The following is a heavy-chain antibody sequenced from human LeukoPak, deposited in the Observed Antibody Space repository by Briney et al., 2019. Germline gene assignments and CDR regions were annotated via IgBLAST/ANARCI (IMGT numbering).Heavy chain of an antibody. Sequence: KASETLSLTCAVSGYSISSGYYWGWIRQPPGKGLEWIGSIYHSGSTYYNPSLKSRVTISVDTSKNQFSLKLSSVTAAETAVYYCARPKLVLAYCGGDCYYMDVWGKGTTVTVSS. CDR1: GYSISSGYY. J-gene: IGHJ6*03. D-gene: IGHD2-21*01. V-gene: IGHV4-38-2*01. CDR3: ARPKLVLAYCGGDCYYMDV. CDR2: IYHSGST.